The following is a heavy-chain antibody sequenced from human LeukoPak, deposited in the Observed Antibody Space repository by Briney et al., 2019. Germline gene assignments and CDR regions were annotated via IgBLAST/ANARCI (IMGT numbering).Heavy chain of an antibody. CDR1: GYTFTSYY. V-gene: IGHV1-46*01. Sequence: ASVKVSCKASGYTFTSYYIHWVRQAPGQGLEWMGVINPSGGGTSYAQKFQGRVTMTRDTSTSTVYMDLRSLRSEDTAVYFCARDMLAVPSNWFDPWGQVTLLTVSS. CDR3: ARDMLAVPSNWFDP. J-gene: IGHJ5*02. D-gene: IGHD2-8*01. CDR2: INPSGGGT.